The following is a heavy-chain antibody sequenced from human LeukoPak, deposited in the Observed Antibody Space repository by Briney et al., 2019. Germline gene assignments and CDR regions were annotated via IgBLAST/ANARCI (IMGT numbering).Heavy chain of an antibody. V-gene: IGHV1-2*02. D-gene: IGHD6-13*01. CDR1: EYTFTGYY. CDR3: ARAEGQQLVRGKFDY. Sequence: ASVKVSCKASEYTFTGYYMHWVRQAPGQGLEWMGWINPNSGGTNYAQKFQGRVTMTRDTSISTAYMERSRLRSDDTAVYYCARAEGQQLVRGKFDYWGQGTLVTVSS. J-gene: IGHJ4*02. CDR2: INPNSGGT.